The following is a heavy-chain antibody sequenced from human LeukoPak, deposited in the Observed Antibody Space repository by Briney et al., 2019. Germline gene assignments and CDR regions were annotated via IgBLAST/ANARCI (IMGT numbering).Heavy chain of an antibody. Sequence: GGSLRLSCAASGFTFSSYALSWVRQAPGKGLEWVSTVSGNGGITYYADSVKGRFTISRANSKNTLSVQMNSLTAEDTAIYYCAKAWYSSGWNYFDYWGQGTLVTVSS. CDR3: AKAWYSSGWNYFDY. D-gene: IGHD6-19*01. J-gene: IGHJ4*02. V-gene: IGHV3-23*01. CDR2: VSGNGGIT. CDR1: GFTFSSYA.